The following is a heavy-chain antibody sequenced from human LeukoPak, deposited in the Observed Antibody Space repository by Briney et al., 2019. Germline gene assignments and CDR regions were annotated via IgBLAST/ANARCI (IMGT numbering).Heavy chain of an antibody. D-gene: IGHD3-10*01. CDR2: ICSGGST. J-gene: IGHJ4*02. V-gene: IGHV3-53*01. CDR1: GFTVSSNY. Sequence: GGSLRLSCAASGFTVSSNYMSWVRQAPGKGLEWVSVICSGGSTYYADSVKGRFTISRDNSKNTLYLQMNSLRAEDTAVYYCASWRGSGNYGGYFDYWGQGTLVTVSS. CDR3: ASWRGSGNYGGYFDY.